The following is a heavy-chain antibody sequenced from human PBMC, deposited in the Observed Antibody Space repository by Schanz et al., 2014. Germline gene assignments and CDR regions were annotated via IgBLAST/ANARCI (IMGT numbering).Heavy chain of an antibody. CDR3: ARGENLDILTG. J-gene: IGHJ4*02. CDR2: IYSGDNT. Sequence: EMQLVESGGGLIQPGGSLRLSCAASGFTVTSYYMSWVRQAPGKGLEWVSVIYSGDNTYYADSVKGRFTISRDNSKNTVYLQMNSLRREDTAVYFCARGENLDILTGWGQGTLVTVSS. D-gene: IGHD3-9*01. V-gene: IGHV3-53*01. CDR1: GFTVTSYY.